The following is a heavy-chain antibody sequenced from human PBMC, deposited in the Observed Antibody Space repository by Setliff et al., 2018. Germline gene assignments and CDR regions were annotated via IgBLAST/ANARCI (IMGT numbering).Heavy chain of an antibody. CDR2: TLHRGSA. Sequence: SETLSLTCTVSGDSIDTDIWWSWIRQPPGKGLEWIATTLHRGSAYFNPSLKSRVTISVDTSKNQFSLKLSSVTAADTAVYYCARGKWYFDYWGQGTLVTVSS. D-gene: IGHD2-8*01. V-gene: IGHV4-38-2*02. CDR1: GDSIDTDIW. J-gene: IGHJ4*02. CDR3: ARGKWYFDY.